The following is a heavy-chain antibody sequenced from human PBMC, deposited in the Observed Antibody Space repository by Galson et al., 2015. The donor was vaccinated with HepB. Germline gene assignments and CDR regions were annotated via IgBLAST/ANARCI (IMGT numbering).Heavy chain of an antibody. CDR2: IITVYGTA. D-gene: IGHD2-15*01. CDR3: AQGVAEYYYGMDV. CDR1: GYTFTNYT. Sequence: SVKVSCKASGYTFTNYTISWVRQAPGQGLEWMGGIITVYGTANYAQKFQGKVTITADESTGTAYMELSSLRSEDTAVYYCAQGVAEYYYGMDVWGQGTTVTVSS. V-gene: IGHV1-69*13. J-gene: IGHJ6*02.